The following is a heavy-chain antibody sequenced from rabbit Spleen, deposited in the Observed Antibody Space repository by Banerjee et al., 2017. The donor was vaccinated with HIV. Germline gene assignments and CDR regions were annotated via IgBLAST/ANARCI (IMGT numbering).Heavy chain of an antibody. V-gene: IGHV1S45*01. CDR2: IYNGDGST. Sequence: QEQLVESGGGLVQPEGSLTLTCKAAGFDFSSSYYMCWVRQAPGKGPEWIACIYNGDGSTYYASWAKGRFIISKTSSTTVTLQMTSLTAADTATYFCMRVGISYPLWGPGTLVTVS. CDR3: MRVGISYPL. D-gene: IGHD8-1*01. CDR1: GFDFSSSYY. J-gene: IGHJ4*01.